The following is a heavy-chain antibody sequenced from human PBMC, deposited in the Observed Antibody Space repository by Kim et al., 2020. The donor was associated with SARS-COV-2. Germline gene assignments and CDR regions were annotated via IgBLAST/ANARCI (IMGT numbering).Heavy chain of an antibody. Sequence: SETLSLTCTVSGGSISSGGYYWSWIRQHPGKGLEWIGYIYYSGSTYYDPSLKSRVTISVDTSKNQFSQKLSSVTAADTAVYYCARAHRTIFGVVEYMDVWGQGTTVTVSS. CDR3: ARAHRTIFGVVEYMDV. CDR1: GGSISSGGYY. V-gene: IGHV4-31*03. CDR2: IYYSGST. D-gene: IGHD3-3*01. J-gene: IGHJ6*02.